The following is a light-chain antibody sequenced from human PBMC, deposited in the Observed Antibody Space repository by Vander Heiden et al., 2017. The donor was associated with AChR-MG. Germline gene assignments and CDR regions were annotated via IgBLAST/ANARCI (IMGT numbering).Light chain of an antibody. CDR1: QSVSSSY. CDR2: GAS. V-gene: IGKV3-20*01. Sequence: EIVLTQSPGTLSLSPGERATLSCRASQSVSSSYLAWYQQKPSQAPSLLIYGASSRATGIPDRFSGSGSGTDFTLTISRLEPEDFAVYYCQPDGNSYVTFGQGTRLEIK. J-gene: IGKJ5*01. CDR3: QPDGNSYVT.